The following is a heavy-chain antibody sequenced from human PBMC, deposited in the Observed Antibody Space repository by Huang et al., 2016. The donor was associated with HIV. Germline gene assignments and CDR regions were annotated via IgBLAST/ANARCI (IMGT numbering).Heavy chain of an antibody. V-gene: IGHV1-69*13. D-gene: IGHD3-22*01. CDR2: INPIFGTA. CDR1: GGTFSSYA. Sequence: QVQLVQSGAEVKKPGSSVKVSCKASGGTFSSYAISWVRQAPGQGLAWMGGINPIFGTANYAQKFQGRVTITADESTSTAYRELSSLRSEDTAVYYCARARGYYDSSVSYYFDYWGQGTLVTVSS. CDR3: ARARGYYDSSVSYYFDY. J-gene: IGHJ4*02.